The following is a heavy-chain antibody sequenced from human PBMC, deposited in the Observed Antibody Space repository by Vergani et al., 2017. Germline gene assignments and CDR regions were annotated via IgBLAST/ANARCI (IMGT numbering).Heavy chain of an antibody. CDR1: ADSISSGSYY. V-gene: IGHV4-39*01. J-gene: IGHJ3*02. CDR2: IYYSGLT. D-gene: IGHD3-22*01. CDR3: ARGTYHYDFSGPSEGPFDI. Sequence: QLQLQQSGPGLVKPSETLFLTCTVSADSISSGSYYWGWIRQPPGKSLEWIGSIYYSGLTYYNPSLKSRVAISVDTSKNQFSLKVTSVTAADTAVYYCARGTYHYDFSGPSEGPFDIWGQGTLVTISS.